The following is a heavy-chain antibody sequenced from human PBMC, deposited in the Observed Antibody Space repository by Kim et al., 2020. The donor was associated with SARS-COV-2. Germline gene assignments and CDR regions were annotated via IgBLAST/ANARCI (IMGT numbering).Heavy chain of an antibody. Sequence: AQGFTGRFVFSLDTSVSTAYLQISSLKAEDTAVYYCARVRVRGVSHWFDPWGQGTLVTVSS. D-gene: IGHD3-10*01. J-gene: IGHJ5*02. V-gene: IGHV7-4-1*02. CDR3: ARVRVRGVSHWFDP.